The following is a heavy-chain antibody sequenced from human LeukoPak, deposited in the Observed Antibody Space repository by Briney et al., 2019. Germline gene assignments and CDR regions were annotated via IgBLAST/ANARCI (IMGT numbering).Heavy chain of an antibody. CDR1: GFTFSSYW. V-gene: IGHV3-7*01. D-gene: IGHD3-10*01. CDR3: ARDQVYYGSGSPVGYYGMDV. J-gene: IGHJ6*02. CDR2: IKQDGSEK. Sequence: GGSLRLSCAASGFTFSSYWMSWVRQAPGKGLEWVANIKQDGSEKYYVDSVKGRFTISRDNAKNSLYLQMNSLRAEDTAVYYCARDQVYYGSGSPVGYYGMDVWGQGTTVTVSS.